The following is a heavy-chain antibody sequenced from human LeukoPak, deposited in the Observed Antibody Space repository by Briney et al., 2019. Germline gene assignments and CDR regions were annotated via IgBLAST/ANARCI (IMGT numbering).Heavy chain of an antibody. Sequence: GGSLRLSCAASGFTFDNSVMSWVRQAPGKGLECVSAISGSGRMTYYTDSVKGRFTISRDNSKNTLFLQMNSLRADDTAVYYCARDKTNEHYWGQGTLVTVSS. J-gene: IGHJ4*02. CDR1: GFTFDNSV. CDR3: ARDKTNEHY. V-gene: IGHV3-23*01. D-gene: IGHD1-1*01. CDR2: ISGSGRMT.